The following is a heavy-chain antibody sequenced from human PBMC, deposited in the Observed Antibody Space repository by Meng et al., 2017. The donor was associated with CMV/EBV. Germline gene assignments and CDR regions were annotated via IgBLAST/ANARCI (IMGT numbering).Heavy chain of an antibody. CDR1: GGSFSSYY. CDR2: INHSGSA. V-gene: IGHV4-34*01. CDR3: ARGRGNDFWSGYSTTEFDP. D-gene: IGHD3-3*01. Sequence: SQTLSLTCAVYGGSFSSYYWSWIRQPPGKELEWIGEINHSGSANYNPSLKSRVSISVDTSKNQFSLKLSSVTAADTAVYYCARGRGNDFWSGYSTTEFDPWGQGTLVTVSS. J-gene: IGHJ5*02.